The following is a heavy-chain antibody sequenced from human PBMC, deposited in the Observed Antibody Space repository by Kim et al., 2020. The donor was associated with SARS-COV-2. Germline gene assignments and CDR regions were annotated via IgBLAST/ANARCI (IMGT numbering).Heavy chain of an antibody. CDR3: AKDARRVPEYGDYDGPQEAFDI. CDR2: ISGSGGST. Sequence: GGSLRLSCAASGFTFSSYAMSWVRQAPGKGLEWVSAISGSGGSTYYADSVKGRFTISRDNSKNTLYLQMNSLRAEDTAVYYCAKDARRVPEYGDYDGPQEAFDIWGQGTMVTVSS. J-gene: IGHJ3*02. CDR1: GFTFSSYA. V-gene: IGHV3-23*01. D-gene: IGHD4-17*01.